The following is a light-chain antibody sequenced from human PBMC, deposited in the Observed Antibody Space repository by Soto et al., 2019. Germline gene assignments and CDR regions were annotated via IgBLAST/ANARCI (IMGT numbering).Light chain of an antibody. J-gene: IGKJ4*01. CDR2: DVS. V-gene: IGKV3-11*01. CDR1: QSVSSY. Sequence: EFVLTQSPATLSLSPGERATLSCRASQSVSSYLAWYQQKPGQAPRLLIYDVSNRATGIPARFSGSGSGTDFTLTISSLEPEDFAFYYCQQRDSWPLTFGGGTKVDIK. CDR3: QQRDSWPLT.